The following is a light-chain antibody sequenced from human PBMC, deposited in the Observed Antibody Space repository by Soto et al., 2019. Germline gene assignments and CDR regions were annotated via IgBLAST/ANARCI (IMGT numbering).Light chain of an antibody. J-gene: IGKJ1*01. CDR1: QSVSSTY. Sequence: EIVLTQSPDTLSLSPGERATLSCRASQSVSSTYLAWYQQKPGQAPRLLISGASSRATCIPDRFSGSGSGTDFTLTISRLEPEDFAVYFCQQYDGSPRTFGQGTKVEVK. CDR2: GAS. CDR3: QQYDGSPRT. V-gene: IGKV3-20*01.